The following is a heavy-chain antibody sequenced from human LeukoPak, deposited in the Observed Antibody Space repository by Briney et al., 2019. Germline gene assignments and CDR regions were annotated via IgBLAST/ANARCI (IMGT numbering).Heavy chain of an antibody. Sequence: SETLSLTCAVYGGSFSGYYWSWIRQPPGKGLEWIGEINHSGSTNYNPSLKSRVTISVDTSKNQFSLKLSSVTAADTAVYYCARALLIPRAIDYWGQGTLVTVSS. V-gene: IGHV4-34*01. CDR2: INHSGST. CDR3: ARALLIPRAIDY. D-gene: IGHD1-26*01. CDR1: GGSFSGYY. J-gene: IGHJ4*02.